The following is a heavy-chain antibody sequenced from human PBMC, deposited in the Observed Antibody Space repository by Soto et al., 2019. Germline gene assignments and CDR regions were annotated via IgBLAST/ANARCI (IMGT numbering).Heavy chain of an antibody. CDR1: GFTFSGTA. CDR2: IRSKANNYAT. Sequence: EVQVVESGGGLVQPGGSLKLSCAASGFTFSGTAMHWVRQAPGKGLEWVGRIRSKANNYATTYGASMKGRFTISRDDSQNMAYLQINSLKTEDTAVYYCLPGSGTYQGIFDYWGQGALVTGSS. V-gene: IGHV3-73*02. D-gene: IGHD3-10*01. CDR3: LPGSGTYQGIFDY. J-gene: IGHJ4*02.